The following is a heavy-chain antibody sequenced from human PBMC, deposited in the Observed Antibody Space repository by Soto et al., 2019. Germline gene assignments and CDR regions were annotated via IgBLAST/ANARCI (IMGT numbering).Heavy chain of an antibody. CDR1: GFTFSSYG. J-gene: IGHJ4*02. D-gene: IGHD6-13*01. V-gene: IGHV3-30*18. CDR3: AKDYGPKAPYPYSNTHTDF. CDR2: ISHDGAFK. Sequence: QRHLVESGGGVVHPGRSLRLSCAASGFTFSSYGMHWIRQAPGKGLEWVAVISHDGAFKDYADSVKGRFTISRDNSENTLFLEMNSLGPSDTAVYYCAKDYGPKAPYPYSNTHTDFWGQGTRVTVSS.